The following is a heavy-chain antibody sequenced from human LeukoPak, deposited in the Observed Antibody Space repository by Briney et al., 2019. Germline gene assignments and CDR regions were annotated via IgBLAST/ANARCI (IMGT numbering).Heavy chain of an antibody. CDR3: AKGSGPNSGPFDS. D-gene: IGHD1-1*01. CDR1: GFIFTEHG. CDR2: VRKDATEK. V-gene: IGHV3-30*02. Sequence: GGSLRLSCAASGFIFTEHGMYWVRQAPGKGLEWVAFVRKDATEKKYADSVEGRFTISRDDSENTVYLKMNNLRVDDTAVYYCAKGSGPNSGPFDSWGQGTPVIVSS. J-gene: IGHJ4*02.